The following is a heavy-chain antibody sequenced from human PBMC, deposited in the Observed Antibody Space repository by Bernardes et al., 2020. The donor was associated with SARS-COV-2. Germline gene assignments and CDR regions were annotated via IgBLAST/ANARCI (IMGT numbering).Heavy chain of an antibody. CDR2: LSYLGSNE. CDR3: ARDLPTFVVAIQYSHYGMDV. D-gene: IGHD2-21*01. V-gene: IGHV3-30*03. J-gene: IGHJ6*01. Sequence: GGSLCLSCAASGMIFRSSGMHWVRRAPGTGLELVALLSYLGSNEYYSNSVKGRFTISRDNSKDTLYLQMNGLRAEDTAVYYCARDLPTFVVAIQYSHYGMDVGGEGTTVT. CDR1: GMIFRSSG.